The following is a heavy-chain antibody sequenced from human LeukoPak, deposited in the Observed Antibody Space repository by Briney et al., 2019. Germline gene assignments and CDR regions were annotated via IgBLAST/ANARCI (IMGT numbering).Heavy chain of an antibody. Sequence: GGSLRLSCTASGFTFSSYTMNWVRQAPGKGLEWVSSIAGSSGYISYADSVKGRFTISRDNAKKSLYLQMTSLTAEDTAVYYCARDRGAYCGGDCYLGFDYWGRGTLVTVSS. CDR2: IAGSSGYI. CDR3: ARDRGAYCGGDCYLGFDY. D-gene: IGHD2-21*02. CDR1: GFTFSSYT. J-gene: IGHJ4*01. V-gene: IGHV3-21*01.